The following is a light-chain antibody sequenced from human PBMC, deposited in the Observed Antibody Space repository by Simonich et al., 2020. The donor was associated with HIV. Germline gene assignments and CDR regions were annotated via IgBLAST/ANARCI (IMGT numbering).Light chain of an antibody. CDR1: QSVSSN. Sequence: EIVMTQSPATLSVSPGKRATLSCRASQSVSSNLAWYQQKPGQAPRLLIFGASTRATGVPARFSGSGSGTEFTLTISSLQSEDFAVYYCQQYNNWPLTFGQGARLEIK. V-gene: IGKV3-15*01. CDR2: GAS. CDR3: QQYNNWPLT. J-gene: IGKJ5*01.